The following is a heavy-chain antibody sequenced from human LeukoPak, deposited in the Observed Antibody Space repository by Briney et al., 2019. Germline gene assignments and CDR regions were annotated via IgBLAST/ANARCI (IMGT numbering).Heavy chain of an antibody. Sequence: SETLSLTCTVSGGSISSYYWSWIRQPPGRGLEWIGYIYSSGSTNYSPSLKSRVTISVDTSKNQFSLKLYSVTAADTAVYYCARRYSGYGNAFDIWGQGTKVTVSS. CDR1: GGSISSYY. CDR2: IYSSGST. J-gene: IGHJ3*02. D-gene: IGHD5-12*01. V-gene: IGHV4-59*08. CDR3: ARRYSGYGNAFDI.